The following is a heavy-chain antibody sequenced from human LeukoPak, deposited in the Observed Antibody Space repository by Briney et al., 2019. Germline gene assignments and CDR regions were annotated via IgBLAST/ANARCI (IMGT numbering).Heavy chain of an antibody. CDR2: IYHSGST. J-gene: IGHJ4*02. D-gene: IGHD3-22*01. CDR3: ARGNYGSSGYYSEDPYFDY. V-gene: IGHV4-30-2*01. CDR1: GGSISSGGYS. Sequence: SETLSLTCAVSGGSISSGGYSWSWIRQPPGKGLEWIGYIYHSGSTYYNPSLKSRVTISVGRSKNQFSLKLSSVTAADTAVYYCARGNYGSSGYYSEDPYFDYWGQGTLVTVSS.